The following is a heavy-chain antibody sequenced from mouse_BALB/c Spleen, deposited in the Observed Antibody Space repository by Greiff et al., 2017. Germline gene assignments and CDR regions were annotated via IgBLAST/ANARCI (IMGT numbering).Heavy chain of an antibody. Sequence: DVKLVESGGGLVKPGGSLKLSCAASGFTFSSYAMSWVRQSPEKRLEWVAEISSGGSYTYYPDTVTGRFTISRDNAKNTLYLEMSSLRSEDTAMYYCARVHNSYFDYWGQGTTLTVSS. D-gene: IGHD1-3*01. CDR1: GFTFSSYA. V-gene: IGHV5-9-4*01. CDR3: ARVHNSYFDY. J-gene: IGHJ2*01. CDR2: ISSGGSYT.